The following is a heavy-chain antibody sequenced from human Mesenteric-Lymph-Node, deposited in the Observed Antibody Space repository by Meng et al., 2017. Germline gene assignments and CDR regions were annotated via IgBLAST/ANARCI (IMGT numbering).Heavy chain of an antibody. CDR3: ARDNYYDRGNYFDY. Sequence: GESLKISCAASGFIVNNNYMSWVRQAPGKGLEWVSAVSSNGKNTYYAGSVKGRFTISRDNSKNTLYLQMNSLRAEDTAVYYCARDNYYDRGNYFDYWGQGTLVTVSS. D-gene: IGHD3-22*01. CDR2: VSSNGKNT. V-gene: IGHV3-66*03. CDR1: GFIVNNNY. J-gene: IGHJ4*02.